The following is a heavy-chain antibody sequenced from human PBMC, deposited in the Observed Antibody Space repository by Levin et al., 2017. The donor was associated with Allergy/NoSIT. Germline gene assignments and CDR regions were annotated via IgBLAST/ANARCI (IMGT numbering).Heavy chain of an antibody. V-gene: IGHV2-5*02. J-gene: IGHJ4*02. CDR3: AHFSGGYCTNGVCWLQKFDY. D-gene: IGHD2-8*01. Sequence: SGPTLVKPTQTLTLTCTFSGFSLSTSGVGVGWIRQPPGKALEWLALIYWDDDKRYSPSLKSRLTITKDTSKNQVVLTMTNMDPVDTATYYCAHFSGGYCTNGVCWLQKFDYWGQGTLVTVSS. CDR2: IYWDDDK. CDR1: GFSLSTSGVG.